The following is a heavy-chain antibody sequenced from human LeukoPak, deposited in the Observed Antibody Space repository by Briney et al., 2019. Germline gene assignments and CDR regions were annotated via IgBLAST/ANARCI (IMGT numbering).Heavy chain of an antibody. D-gene: IGHD2-2*01. J-gene: IGHJ6*02. Sequence: ASVKVSCKASGYTSTGYYMHWVRQAPGQGLEWMGWINPNSGGTNYAQKFQGRVTMTRDTSISTAYMELSRLRSDDTAVYYCARGSGPAYYYGMDVWGQGTTVTVSS. CDR2: INPNSGGT. V-gene: IGHV1-2*02. CDR3: ARGSGPAYYYGMDV. CDR1: GYTSTGYY.